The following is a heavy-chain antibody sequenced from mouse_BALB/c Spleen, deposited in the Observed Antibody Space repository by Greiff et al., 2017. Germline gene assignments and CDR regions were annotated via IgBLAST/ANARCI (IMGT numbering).Heavy chain of an antibody. J-gene: IGHJ4*01. V-gene: IGHV1S22*01. Sequence: LQQPGSELVRPGASVKLSCKASGYTFTSYWMHWVKQRPGQGLEWIGNIYPGSGSTNYDEKFKSKATLTVDTSSSTAYMQLSSLTSEDSAVYYCTRSRYSDYYAIDYWGQGTSVTVSS. CDR1: GYTFTSYW. CDR2: IYPGSGST. CDR3: TRSRYSDYYAIDY. D-gene: IGHD2-14*01.